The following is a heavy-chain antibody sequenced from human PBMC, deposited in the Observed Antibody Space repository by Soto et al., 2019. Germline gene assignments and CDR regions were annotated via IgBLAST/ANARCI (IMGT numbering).Heavy chain of an antibody. Sequence: QVQLVQSGAEVKKPGSSVKVSCKASGGTFSSYAISWVRQAPGQGLEWMGGIIPIFGTANYAQKFQGRVTITADAATTTAYMELSSLGSEDTAVYSCARVARPYCGGDCYYYYCDYWGQGTLVTVSS. J-gene: IGHJ4*02. CDR2: IIPIFGTA. D-gene: IGHD2-21*02. CDR3: ARVARPYCGGDCYYYYCDY. CDR1: GGTFSSYA. V-gene: IGHV1-69*12.